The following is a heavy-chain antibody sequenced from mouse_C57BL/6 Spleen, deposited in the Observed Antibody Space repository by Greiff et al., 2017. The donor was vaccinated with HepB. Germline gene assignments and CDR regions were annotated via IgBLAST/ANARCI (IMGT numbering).Heavy chain of an antibody. CDR2: INPSTGGT. J-gene: IGHJ2*01. Sequence: VQLQQSGPELVKPGASVKISCKASGYSFTGYYMHWVKQSSEKSLEWIGEINPSTGGTSYNQKFKGKATLTVDKSSSTAYMQLKSLTSEDSAVYYCARGGILDYCDYWGQGTTLTVSS. CDR1: GYSFTGYY. V-gene: IGHV1-43*01. D-gene: IGHD4-1*01. CDR3: ARGGILDYCDY.